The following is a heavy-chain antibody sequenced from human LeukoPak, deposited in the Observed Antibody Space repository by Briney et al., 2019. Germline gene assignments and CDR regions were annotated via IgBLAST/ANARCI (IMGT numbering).Heavy chain of an antibody. Sequence: ASVKVSCKASGYTFTSYGISWVRQAPGQGLEWMGWISAYNGNTNYAQKLQGRVTMTTDTSTSTAYMELRSLRSNDTAVYYCARGSYSSSRQAHDYWGQGTLVTVSS. J-gene: IGHJ4*02. V-gene: IGHV1-18*01. CDR1: GYTFTSYG. CDR3: ARGSYSSSRQAHDY. CDR2: ISAYNGNT. D-gene: IGHD6-13*01.